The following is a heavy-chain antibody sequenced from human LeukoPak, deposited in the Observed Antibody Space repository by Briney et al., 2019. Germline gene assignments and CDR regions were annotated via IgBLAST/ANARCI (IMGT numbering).Heavy chain of an antibody. CDR2: MNEDESEK. CDR3: ARRHYDFWSGYFPSHFYYMDV. D-gene: IGHD3-3*01. J-gene: IGHJ6*03. CDR1: GFTLNNYW. Sequence: GGSLRLSGTASGFTLNNYWMSWVRKAPGKGLEWVANMNEDESEKYYVASVEGRFIISRDNAKNSLYLEMNSLRAEDTAIYFCARRHYDFWSGYFPSHFYYMDVWGKGTPVTVS. V-gene: IGHV3-7*01.